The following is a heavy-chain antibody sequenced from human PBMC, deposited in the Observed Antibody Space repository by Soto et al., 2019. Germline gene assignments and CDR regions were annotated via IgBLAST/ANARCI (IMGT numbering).Heavy chain of an antibody. CDR2: IYDSGRT. CDR3: ARSEATGLDY. J-gene: IGHJ4*02. Sequence: SETLSLTCTVSGGSISSYYWSWIRQPPGKGLEWIGHIYDSGRTNYNPSLKSRVTISVDKSKNHFSLKLSSVTAADTAVYYCARSEATGLDYWGQGTLVTVSS. CDR1: GGSISSYY. D-gene: IGHD1-26*01. V-gene: IGHV4-59*12.